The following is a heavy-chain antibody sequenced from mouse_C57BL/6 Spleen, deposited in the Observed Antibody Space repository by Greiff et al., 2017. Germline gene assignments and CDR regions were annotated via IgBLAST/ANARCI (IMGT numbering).Heavy chain of an antibody. CDR2: IDPETGGT. CDR3: TNYGSYWYFEV. Sequence: QVQLQQSGAELVRPGASVTLSCKASGYTFTDYEMHWVKQTPVHGLEWIGAIDPETGGTAYNQKFKGKAILTADKSSSTAYMELRSLTSEDSAVYYCTNYGSYWYFEVWGTGTTVTVAS. CDR1: GYTFTDYE. J-gene: IGHJ1*03. D-gene: IGHD1-1*01. V-gene: IGHV1-15*01.